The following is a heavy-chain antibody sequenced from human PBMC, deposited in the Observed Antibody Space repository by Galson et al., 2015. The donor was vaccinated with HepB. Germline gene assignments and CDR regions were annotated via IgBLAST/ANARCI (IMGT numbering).Heavy chain of an antibody. CDR2: ISSSGSTI. CDR3: VLRGSGSPHDAFDI. Sequence: SLRLSCAASGFTFSDYYMSWIRQAPGKGLEWVSYISSSGSTIYYADSVKGRFTISRDNAKNSLYLQMNSLRAEDTAVYYCVLRGSGSPHDAFDIWGQGTMVTVSS. J-gene: IGHJ3*02. D-gene: IGHD3-22*01. V-gene: IGHV3-11*01. CDR1: GFTFSDYY.